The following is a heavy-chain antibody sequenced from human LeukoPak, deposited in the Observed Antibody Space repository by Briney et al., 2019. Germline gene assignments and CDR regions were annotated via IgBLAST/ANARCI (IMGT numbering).Heavy chain of an antibody. CDR3: ARAGRGYSYGYVTY. CDR1: GYTFSSYD. D-gene: IGHD5-18*01. CDR2: MNPNSGNT. J-gene: IGHJ4*02. V-gene: IGHV1-8*01. Sequence: ASVKVSCKTSGYTFSSYDINWVRQATGQGLEWMGWMNPNSGNTGYAQKFQGRVTMTRNTSISTAYMELSSLTSEDTAVYYCARAGRGYSYGYVTYWGQGTLVTVSS.